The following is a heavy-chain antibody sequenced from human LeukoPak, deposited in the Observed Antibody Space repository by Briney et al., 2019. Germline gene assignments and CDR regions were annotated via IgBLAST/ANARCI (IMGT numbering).Heavy chain of an antibody. CDR2: ISHSGSTI. CDR1: GVTFSSYE. Sequence: GGSLRLSCVVSGVTFSSYEMNWVRQAPGKGLEWVSYISHSGSTIYYADSVKGRFTISRDNAKNSLYLQMNSLRTEDTAVYYCARSRGVDWFDPWGQGTLVTVSS. CDR3: ARSRGVDWFDP. V-gene: IGHV3-48*03. J-gene: IGHJ5*02. D-gene: IGHD2-15*01.